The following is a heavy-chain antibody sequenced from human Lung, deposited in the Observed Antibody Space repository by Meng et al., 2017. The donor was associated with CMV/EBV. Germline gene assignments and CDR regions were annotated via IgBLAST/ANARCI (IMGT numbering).Heavy chain of an antibody. CDR2: ISMSGSTI. J-gene: IGHJ4*02. CDR1: GFNFNIYE. CDR3: ARGEAARDFDS. D-gene: IGHD6-25*01. V-gene: IGHV3-48*03. Sequence: GGSLRLXXAASGFNFNIYEMSWVRQAPGKGLEWVSYISMSGSTIYYADAGKGRFTISRDNAKNSLYLQMNSLRVEDTALYYCARGEAARDFDSWGQGTVVTVSS.